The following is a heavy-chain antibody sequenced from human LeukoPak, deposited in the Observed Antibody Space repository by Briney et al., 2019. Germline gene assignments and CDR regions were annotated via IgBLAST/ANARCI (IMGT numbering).Heavy chain of an antibody. CDR2: IYYSGST. Sequence: SETLSLTCTVSGGSISSSSYYWGWIRQPPGKGLEWIGSIYYSGSTYYNPSLKSRVTISVDTSKNQFSLKLSSVTAADTAVYYCAREIYGSGIFDYWGQGTLVTVSS. CDR1: GGSISSSSYY. V-gene: IGHV4-39*07. CDR3: AREIYGSGIFDY. J-gene: IGHJ4*02. D-gene: IGHD3-10*01.